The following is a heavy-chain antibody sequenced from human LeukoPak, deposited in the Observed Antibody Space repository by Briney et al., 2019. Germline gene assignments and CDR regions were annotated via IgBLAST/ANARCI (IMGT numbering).Heavy chain of an antibody. D-gene: IGHD3-3*01. J-gene: IGHJ6*02. CDR1: GYTFTIYA. Sequence: VASVKVSCKASGYTFTIYAMHWVRQAPGQRLEWMGWINAGNGNTKYSQKFQGRVTITRDTSASTAYMELSSLRSEDTAVYYCARAGLITIFGVVIHDDYYYGMDVRGQGTTVTVSS. CDR2: INAGNGNT. V-gene: IGHV1-3*01. CDR3: ARAGLITIFGVVIHDDYYYGMDV.